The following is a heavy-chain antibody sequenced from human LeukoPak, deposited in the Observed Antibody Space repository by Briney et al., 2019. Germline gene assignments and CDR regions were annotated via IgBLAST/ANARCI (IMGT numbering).Heavy chain of an antibody. Sequence: SETLSLTCTVYGDSISTTFYWGWIRQSPGKGLEWIGSISYSGSTYYNPSLRSRVTISVDSSKNQFSLRLSSVTAADTAVYYCARLQAFSYDSSGYYWGQGILVSVSS. V-gene: IGHV4-39*01. D-gene: IGHD3-22*01. J-gene: IGHJ4*02. CDR2: ISYSGST. CDR3: ARLQAFSYDSSGYY. CDR1: GDSISTTFY.